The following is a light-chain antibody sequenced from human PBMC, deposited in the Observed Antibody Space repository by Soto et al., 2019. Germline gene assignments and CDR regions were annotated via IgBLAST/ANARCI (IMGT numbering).Light chain of an antibody. J-gene: IGLJ1*01. CDR3: SSYKSSSTYV. V-gene: IGLV2-14*03. CDR1: SSDVGGYNY. Sequence: QSALTQPASVSGAPGQSIAISCTGTSSDVGGYNYVSWYQHHPGKAPKLMVYDVSNRPSGVSNRFSGSKSGNTASLTFSGLQAEDEADYYCSSYKSSSTYVFGTGTKVTVL. CDR2: DVS.